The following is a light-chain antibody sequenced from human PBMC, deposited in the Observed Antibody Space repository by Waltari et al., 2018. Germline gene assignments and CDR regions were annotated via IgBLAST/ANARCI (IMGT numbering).Light chain of an antibody. V-gene: IGKV2-30*02. Sequence: DVVLTQSQLSLPVTLGQPASISCTPTQSLVHSAGNSYLAWFQQRPGQAPRGLIYKVSNRESGVPDRFSASGSGTDFTLKISRVEAEDVGVYYCMQGTHWPLTFGGGTKVEIK. CDR2: KVS. J-gene: IGKJ4*01. CDR3: MQGTHWPLT. CDR1: QSLVHSAGNSY.